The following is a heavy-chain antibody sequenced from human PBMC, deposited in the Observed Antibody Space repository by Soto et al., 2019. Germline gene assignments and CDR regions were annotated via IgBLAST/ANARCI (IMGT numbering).Heavy chain of an antibody. CDR3: AKEYTSTSRGSFDY. J-gene: IGHJ4*02. CDR1: GFTVISNY. D-gene: IGHD1-26*01. CDR2: IYSGGST. Sequence: PGGSLRLSCAATGFTVISNYMSWVRQAPGKGLEWVSVIYSGGSTYYADSVKGRFTISRDNSKNTLYLQMNSLRADDTSVYYCAKEYTSTSRGSFDYWGQGALVTVSS. V-gene: IGHV3-53*01.